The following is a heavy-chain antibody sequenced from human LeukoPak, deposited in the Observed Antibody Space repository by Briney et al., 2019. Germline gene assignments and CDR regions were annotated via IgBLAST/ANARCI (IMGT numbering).Heavy chain of an antibody. CDR1: GDSISSDY. V-gene: IGHV4-59*01. D-gene: IGHD4-17*01. CDR3: ARVSGYGDYKMDY. Sequence: PSETLSLTCTVSGDSISSDYWSWIRQPPGKGLGWIGYIYYSGSTTYNPSLKSRVTISVDTSKNHFSLKLSSVTAADTAVYYCARVSGYGDYKMDYWGQGTLVTVSS. J-gene: IGHJ4*02. CDR2: IYYSGST.